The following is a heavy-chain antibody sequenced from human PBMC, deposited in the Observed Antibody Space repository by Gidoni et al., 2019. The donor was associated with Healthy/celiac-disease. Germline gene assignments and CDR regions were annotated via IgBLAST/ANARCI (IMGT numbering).Heavy chain of an antibody. CDR3: ARQGRDSSGWYGGKDY. D-gene: IGHD6-19*01. V-gene: IGHV4-39*01. CDR2: IYYSGST. CDR1: GGSISSSSYY. J-gene: IGHJ4*02. Sequence: QLPLQESVPGLVKPSETLSLTCTVSGGSISSSSYYWGWIRQPPGKGLEWIGSIYYSGSTYYNPSIKSRVTISVDTSKNQFSLKLSSVTAADTAVYHCARQGRDSSGWYGGKDYWGQGTLVTVSS.